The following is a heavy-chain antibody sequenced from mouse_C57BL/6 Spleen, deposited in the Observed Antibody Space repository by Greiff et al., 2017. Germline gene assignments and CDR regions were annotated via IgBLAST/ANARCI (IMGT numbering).Heavy chain of an antibody. D-gene: IGHD1-1*01. CDR2: IWGVGST. Sequence: VQVVESGPGLVAPSQSLSITCTVSGFSLTSYGVDWVRQSPGKGLEWLGVIWGVGSTNYNSALKSRLSISKDNSKSQVFLKMNSLQTDDTAMYYCASDHYGSSLFAYWGQGTLVTVSA. CDR3: ASDHYGSSLFAY. CDR1: GFSLTSYG. V-gene: IGHV2-6*01. J-gene: IGHJ3*01.